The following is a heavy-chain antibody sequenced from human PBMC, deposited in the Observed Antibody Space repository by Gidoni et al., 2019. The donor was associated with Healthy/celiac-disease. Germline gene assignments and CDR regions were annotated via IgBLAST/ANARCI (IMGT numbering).Heavy chain of an antibody. CDR3: ARDLKGPTVVTGGMDV. V-gene: IGHV3-33*01. Sequence: QVQLVESGGGVVQPGRSLRLSCAASGSTFSSYGMHWVRQAPGKGLEWVAVIWYDGSNKYYADSVKGRFTISRDNSKNTLYLQMNSLRAEDTAVYYCARDLKGPTVVTGGMDVWGQGTTVTVSS. CDR2: IWYDGSNK. CDR1: GSTFSSYG. J-gene: IGHJ6*02. D-gene: IGHD2-15*01.